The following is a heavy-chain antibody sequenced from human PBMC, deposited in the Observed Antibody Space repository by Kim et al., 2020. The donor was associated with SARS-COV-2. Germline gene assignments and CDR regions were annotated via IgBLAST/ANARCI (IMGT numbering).Heavy chain of an antibody. CDR1: GDSISSGTYF. CDR3: ARIMGVNYFDY. J-gene: IGHJ4*02. V-gene: IGHV4-39*01. CDR2: IYCSGST. D-gene: IGHD2-21*01. Sequence: SETLSLTCTVSGDSISSGTYFWGWIRQPPGKGLEWIGTIYCSGSTNYNPSLKSRVTISVDTSKNQFSLKLSSVTAADTAVYYCARIMGVNYFDYWGQGTL.